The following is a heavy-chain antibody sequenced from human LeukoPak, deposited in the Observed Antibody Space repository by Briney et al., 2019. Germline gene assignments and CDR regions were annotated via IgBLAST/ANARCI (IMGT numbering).Heavy chain of an antibody. V-gene: IGHV1-69*05. D-gene: IGHD6-13*01. CDR2: IIPIFGTA. J-gene: IGHJ6*03. Sequence: ASVKVSCKASGGTFSSYAISWVRQAPGQGLEWMGGIIPIFGTANYAQKFQGRVTITTDESTSTAYMELSSLRSEDTAAYYCASQGGQQLVTFSYYYYMDVWGKGTTVTVSS. CDR3: ASQGGQQLVTFSYYYYMDV. CDR1: GGTFSSYA.